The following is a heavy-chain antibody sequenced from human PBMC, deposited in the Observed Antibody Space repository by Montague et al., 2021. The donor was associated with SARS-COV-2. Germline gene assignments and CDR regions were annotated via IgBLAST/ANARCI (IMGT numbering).Heavy chain of an antibody. V-gene: IGHV4-39*02. J-gene: IGHJ4*02. CDR2: IYSSGTA. Sequence: SETLSLTCSVSGGSISSDSHYWGWIRQPPGKGLEWIGNIYSSGTAHYNPSLKSRVTVSVDTSKNHFSLNLTSVTAADTAVYYCARLGLWFGGGRSYYFDCWGQGTLVTVSS. D-gene: IGHD3-10*01. CDR3: ARLGLWFGGGRSYYFDC. CDR1: GGSISSDSHY.